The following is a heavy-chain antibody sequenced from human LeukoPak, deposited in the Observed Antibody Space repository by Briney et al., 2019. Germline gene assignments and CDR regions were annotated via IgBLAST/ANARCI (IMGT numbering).Heavy chain of an antibody. V-gene: IGHV4-61*02. CDR2: IYTSGST. CDR3: AGVFGYDGMMTGYYNGDYFDY. CDR1: GGSINSGSYY. D-gene: IGHD3-9*01. J-gene: IGHJ4*02. Sequence: KSSETLSLNCTVSGGSINSGSYYWRWIRQPAGKGLERIGRIYTSGSTNYNPSLKSRVTISVDTSKNQFSLKLSSVTAADTAVYYCAGVFGYDGMMTGYYNGDYFDYWGQGTLVTVSS.